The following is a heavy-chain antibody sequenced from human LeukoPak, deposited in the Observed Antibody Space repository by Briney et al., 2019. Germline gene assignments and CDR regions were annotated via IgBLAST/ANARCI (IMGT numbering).Heavy chain of an antibody. V-gene: IGHV3-7*03. CDR1: GFTFSSYW. D-gene: IGHD2-2*03. Sequence: PGGSLRLSCEASGFTFSSYWMSWVRQAPGKGLEWVANIKTDGSEKYYVDSVKGRFTISRDNAKNSLYLQMNSLRADDTAVYYCARGMDDAGGWGQGTLVTVSS. CDR2: IKTDGSEK. J-gene: IGHJ4*02. CDR3: ARGMDDAGG.